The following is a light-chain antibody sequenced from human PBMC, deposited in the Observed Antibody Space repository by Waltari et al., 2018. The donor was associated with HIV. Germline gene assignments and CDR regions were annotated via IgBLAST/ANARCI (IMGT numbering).Light chain of an antibody. V-gene: IGLV3-25*03. J-gene: IGLJ3*02. CDR2: KDS. CDR1: ALPNQY. Sequence: SYELTQPPSVSVSPGQTARITCSGDALPNQYDYWYQQKPGQAPVLVIYKDSERPSGIPERFSGSSSGTTVTLTISGVQAEDEADYYCQSADSSGNYQVFGGGTKLTVL. CDR3: QSADSSGNYQV.